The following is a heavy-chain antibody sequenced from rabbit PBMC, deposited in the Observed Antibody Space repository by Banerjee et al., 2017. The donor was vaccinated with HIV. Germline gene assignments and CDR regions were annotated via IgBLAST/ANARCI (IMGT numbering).Heavy chain of an antibody. D-gene: IGHD6-1*01. CDR3: VKNTYGEL. CDR1: GFSFSNKAV. CDR2: INVVTGKA. Sequence: QEQLVESGGGLVKPEGSLKLSCTASGFSFSNKAVMCWVRQAPGKGLEWIACINVVTGKAVYASWAKGRFTFSKTSSTTVTLQMTSLTAADTATYFCVKNTYGELWGQGTLVTVS. V-gene: IGHV1S45*01. J-gene: IGHJ4*01.